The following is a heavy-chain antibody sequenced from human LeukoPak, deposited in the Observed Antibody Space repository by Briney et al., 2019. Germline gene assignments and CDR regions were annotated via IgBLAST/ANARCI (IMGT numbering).Heavy chain of an antibody. CDR3: ARDRVIVATLFDY. J-gene: IGHJ4*02. V-gene: IGHV3-21*01. CDR2: ISSSSSYI. CDR1: GFTFSSYS. D-gene: IGHD5-12*01. Sequence: PGGSLRLSCAASGFTFSSYSMNWVRQAPGKGLEWVSSISSSSSYIYYADSVKGRFTISRDNAKNSLYLQMNSLRAEDTAVYYCARDRVIVATLFDYWGQGTLVTVSS.